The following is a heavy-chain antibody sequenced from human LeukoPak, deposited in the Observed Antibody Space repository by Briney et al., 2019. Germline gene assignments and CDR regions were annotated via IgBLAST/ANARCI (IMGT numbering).Heavy chain of an antibody. CDR2: IYYSGST. D-gene: IGHD6-19*01. CDR3: ARVSVAVAGTGAYFQH. J-gene: IGHJ1*01. Sequence: SETLSLTCTVSGGSISSYYWSWIRQPPGKGLEWIGYIYYSGSTNYNPSLKSRVTISVDKSKNQFSLKLSSVTAADTAVYYCARVSVAVAGTGAYFQHWGQGTLVTVSS. V-gene: IGHV4-59*12. CDR1: GGSISSYY.